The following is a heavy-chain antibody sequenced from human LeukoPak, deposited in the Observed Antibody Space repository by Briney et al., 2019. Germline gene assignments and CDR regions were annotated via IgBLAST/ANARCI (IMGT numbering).Heavy chain of an antibody. D-gene: IGHD3-3*01. Sequence: GGSLRLSCAASGFTFSSYWMHWVRQAPGKGLVWVSRINSAGSSTSYADSVKGRFTISRDNAKNTLYLQMNSLRAEDTAVYYCASLRFLEWLDYWGQGTLVTVSS. CDR1: GFTFSSYW. V-gene: IGHV3-74*01. CDR3: ASLRFLEWLDY. J-gene: IGHJ4*02. CDR2: INSAGSST.